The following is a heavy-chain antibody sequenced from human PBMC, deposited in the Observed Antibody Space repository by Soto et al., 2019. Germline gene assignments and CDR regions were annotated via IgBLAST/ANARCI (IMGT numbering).Heavy chain of an antibody. CDR3: ARAYCSSTSCYPRGGMDV. V-gene: IGHV1-18*01. Sequence: SVKVSFKASCYAFTSYGISWVRQAPGQGLEWMGWISAYNGNTNYAQKPQGRVTMTTDTSTSTAYMELRSLRSDDTAVYYCARAYCSSTSCYPRGGMDVWGQGTTVTVSS. CDR2: ISAYNGNT. D-gene: IGHD2-2*01. CDR1: CYAFTSYG. J-gene: IGHJ6*02.